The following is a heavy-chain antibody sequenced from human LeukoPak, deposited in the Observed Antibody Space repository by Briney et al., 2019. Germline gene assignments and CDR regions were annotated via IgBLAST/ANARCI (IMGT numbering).Heavy chain of an antibody. Sequence: PGGSLRLSCAASGFSLSNYGMTWVRQAPGKGLEWVAVISYDGSNKYYADSVKGRFTISRDNSKNTLYLQMNSLRVEDTAVYYCARHGDGFYYGMDVWGQGTTVTVSS. CDR3: ARHGDGFYYGMDV. V-gene: IGHV3-30-3*01. CDR2: ISYDGSNK. J-gene: IGHJ6*01. CDR1: GFSLSNYG.